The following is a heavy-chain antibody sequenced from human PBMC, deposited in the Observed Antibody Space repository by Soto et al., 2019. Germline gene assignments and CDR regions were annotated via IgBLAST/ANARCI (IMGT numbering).Heavy chain of an antibody. CDR3: ARGSSYGYVSSTNWYFDL. D-gene: IGHD5-18*01. J-gene: IGHJ2*01. CDR1: GYTFTGYY. CDR2: INPNSGGT. V-gene: IGHV1-2*04. Sequence: QVQLVQSGAEVKKPGASVKVSCKASGYTFTGYYMHWVRQTPGQGLEWMGWINPNSGGTNYAQKFQGWVTMTRDTSISTAYMELSRLRSDDTAVYYCARGSSYGYVSSTNWYFDLWGRGTLVTVSS.